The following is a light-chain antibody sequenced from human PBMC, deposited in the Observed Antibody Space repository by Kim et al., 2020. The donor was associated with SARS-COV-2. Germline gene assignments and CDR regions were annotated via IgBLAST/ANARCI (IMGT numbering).Light chain of an antibody. CDR1: RSDVGGYNY. Sequence: GQSVTISCTGTRSDVGGYNYVSWYTQRTGKAPKLMIYEVSTRPSGVPDRFSGAKSGNTASLTISGLQAEDEADYYCCSYAGSYTFVFGGGTQLTVL. J-gene: IGLJ3*02. CDR2: EVS. CDR3: CSYAGSYTFV. V-gene: IGLV2-11*01.